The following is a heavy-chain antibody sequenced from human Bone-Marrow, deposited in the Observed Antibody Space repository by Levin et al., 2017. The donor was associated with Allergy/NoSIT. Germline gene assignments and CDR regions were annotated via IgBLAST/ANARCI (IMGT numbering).Heavy chain of an antibody. J-gene: IGHJ4*02. V-gene: IGHV3-48*03. D-gene: IGHD2-15*01. CDR2: ISSSGSTI. Sequence: GGSLRLSCAASGFTFSSYEMNWVRQAPGKGLEWVSYISSSGSTIYYADSVKGRFTISRDNAKNSLYLQMNSLRAEDTAVYYCATSSPHCSGGSCYVGGVGNYWGQGTLVTVSS. CDR3: ATSSPHCSGGSCYVGGVGNY. CDR1: GFTFSSYE.